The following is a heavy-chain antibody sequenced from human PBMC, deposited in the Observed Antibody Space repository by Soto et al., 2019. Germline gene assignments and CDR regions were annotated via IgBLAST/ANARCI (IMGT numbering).Heavy chain of an antibody. J-gene: IGHJ6*02. CDR1: GFTFSSYS. D-gene: IGHD3-16*01. Sequence: GGSLRLSCAASGFTFSSYSMNWVRQAPGKGLEWVSYISSSSSTIYYADSVKGRFTISRDNAKNSLYLQMNSLRDEDTAVYYCARDYTRGARYYYYGMDVWGQGTTVTVSS. CDR3: ARDYTRGARYYYYGMDV. CDR2: ISSSSSTI. V-gene: IGHV3-48*02.